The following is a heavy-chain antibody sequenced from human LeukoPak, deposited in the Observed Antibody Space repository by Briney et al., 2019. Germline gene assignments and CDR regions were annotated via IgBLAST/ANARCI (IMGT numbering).Heavy chain of an antibody. D-gene: IGHD3-22*01. CDR1: GDSISSYY. V-gene: IGHV4-59*08. CDR2: ISYRGNT. Sequence: PSETLSLTCTVSGDSISSYYWSWIRQPPGKGLEWIGYISYRGNTNYNLSLKSRVTISVDTSNNQFSLRLSSVTAADTAVYFCARQKDYYDSNGYFHTWFDSWGQGTLVTVSS. J-gene: IGHJ5*01. CDR3: ARQKDYYDSNGYFHTWFDS.